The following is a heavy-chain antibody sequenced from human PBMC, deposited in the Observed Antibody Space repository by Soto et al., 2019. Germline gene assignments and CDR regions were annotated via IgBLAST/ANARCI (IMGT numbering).Heavy chain of an antibody. CDR2: ISYSGTT. CDR1: GGSISSRGYY. D-gene: IGHD3-10*01. Sequence: QVQLQESGPGLVKPSQTLSLTCTVSGGSISSRGYYWDWIRQHPGEGLEWIGYISYSGTTNYNPSLKSRFTISVDTSNNQLSLKLSSVTAADTAVYYCARDHGPRGAFDFWGQGTMVTVSS. CDR3: ARDHGPRGAFDF. V-gene: IGHV4-31*03. J-gene: IGHJ3*01.